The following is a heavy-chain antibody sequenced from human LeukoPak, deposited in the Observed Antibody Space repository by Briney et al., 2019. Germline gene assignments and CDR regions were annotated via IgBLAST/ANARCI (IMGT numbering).Heavy chain of an antibody. CDR3: ARPYYYDSRIDP. Sequence: SEALSLTCTVSGGSISSGDYYWSWIRQPPGKGLEWIAYMYYSGSTYYNPSLKSRVTVSADTSKNQLSLKLSSVTAADTAVYYCARPYYYDSRIDPWGQGILVTVSS. J-gene: IGHJ5*02. CDR2: MYYSGST. CDR1: GGSISSGDYY. D-gene: IGHD3-22*01. V-gene: IGHV4-30-4*01.